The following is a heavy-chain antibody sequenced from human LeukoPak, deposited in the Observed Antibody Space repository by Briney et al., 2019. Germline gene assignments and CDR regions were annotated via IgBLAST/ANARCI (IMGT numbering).Heavy chain of an antibody. CDR2: INHSGST. CDR1: GGSFSGYY. J-gene: IGHJ4*02. D-gene: IGHD2-2*01. CDR3: ARAGTGDCSSTSCTVDY. Sequence: SETLSLTCAVYGGSFSGYYWSWIRQPPGKGLEWIGEINHSGSTNYNPSLNSRVPILVDTSKNQFSLKLSSVTAADTAVYYCARAGTGDCSSTSCTVDYWGQGTLVTVSS. V-gene: IGHV4-34*01.